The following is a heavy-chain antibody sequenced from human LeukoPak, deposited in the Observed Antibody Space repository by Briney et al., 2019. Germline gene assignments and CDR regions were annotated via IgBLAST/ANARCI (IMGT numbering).Heavy chain of an antibody. Sequence: QTGGSLRLSCAASGFTFSSYEMNWVRKAPGKGLEWVSYISSSGSTIYYADSVKGRFTISRDNAKNSLYLQMNSLRAEDTAVYYCARTRYYDSSGYYFDDAFDIWGQGTMVTVSS. J-gene: IGHJ3*02. D-gene: IGHD3-22*01. CDR3: ARTRYYDSSGYYFDDAFDI. CDR2: ISSSGSTI. V-gene: IGHV3-48*03. CDR1: GFTFSSYE.